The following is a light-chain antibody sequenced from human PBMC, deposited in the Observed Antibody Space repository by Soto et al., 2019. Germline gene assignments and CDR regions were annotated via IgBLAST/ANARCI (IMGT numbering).Light chain of an antibody. Sequence: DIVMTQSPDSLAVSLGERATINCKSSQSVFPSFNNNNCLSWYQQKPGQPPKLLIYWASTRESGVPDRYSGSVSGPDSTLTTNSLQAEDVAVYYCQQYYGLPQRFTFGPRTKVVIK. CDR1: QSVFPSFNNNNC. CDR2: WAS. V-gene: IGKV4-1*01. CDR3: QQYYGLPQRFT. J-gene: IGKJ3*01.